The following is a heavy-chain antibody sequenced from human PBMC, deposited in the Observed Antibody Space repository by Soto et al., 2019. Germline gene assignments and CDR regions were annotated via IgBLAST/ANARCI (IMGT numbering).Heavy chain of an antibody. J-gene: IGHJ5*02. CDR2: IIPILGIA. CDR3: ARIPIAAAGWWADP. D-gene: IGHD6-13*01. Sequence: SVKVSCKASGGTFSSYTISWVRQAPGQGLEWMGRIIPILGIANYAQKFQGRVTITADKSTSTAYMELSSLRSEDTAVYYCARIPIAAAGWWADPWGQGTLVTVSS. V-gene: IGHV1-69*02. CDR1: GGTFSSYT.